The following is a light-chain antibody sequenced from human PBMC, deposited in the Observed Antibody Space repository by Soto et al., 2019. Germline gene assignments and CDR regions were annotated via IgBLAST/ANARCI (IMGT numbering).Light chain of an antibody. Sequence: EIVMTQSPATLSVSPGERATLSCRASQNVSNNVAWYQQKPGQAPRLLIYHAATRATDIPARFSGSGSGTEVTLTISSLQSEDFAVYYCQQYNEWPLTFGVGTKRDIK. V-gene: IGKV3-15*01. CDR3: QQYNEWPLT. CDR2: HAA. J-gene: IGKJ4*01. CDR1: QNVSNN.